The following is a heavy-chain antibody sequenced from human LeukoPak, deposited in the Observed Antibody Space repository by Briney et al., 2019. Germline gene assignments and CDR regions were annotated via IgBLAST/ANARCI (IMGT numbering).Heavy chain of an antibody. CDR3: ARESPGLDHKVSFDY. V-gene: IGHV4-39*07. J-gene: IGHJ4*02. CDR2: INHSGST. Sequence: SETLSLTCTVSGGSISSGGYYWSWIRQPPGKGLEWIGEINHSGSTNYNPSLKSRVTISVDTSKNQFSLKLSSVTAADTAVYYCARESPGLDHKVSFDYWGQGTLVTVSS. CDR1: GGSISSGGYY. D-gene: IGHD6-19*01.